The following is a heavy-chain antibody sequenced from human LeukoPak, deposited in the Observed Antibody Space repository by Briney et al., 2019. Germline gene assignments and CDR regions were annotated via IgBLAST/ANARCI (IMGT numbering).Heavy chain of an antibody. CDR1: GFTFSSYG. Sequence: GGSLRLSCAASGFTFSSYGMHWVRQAPGKGLEWVAVISYDGSNKYYADSVKGRFTISRDNSKNTLYLQMNSLRAEDTAVYYCAKDTDFAPGYYDSSGYSFDYWGREPWSPSPQ. J-gene: IGHJ4*02. CDR3: AKDTDFAPGYYDSSGYSFDY. CDR2: ISYDGSNK. D-gene: IGHD3-22*01. V-gene: IGHV3-30*18.